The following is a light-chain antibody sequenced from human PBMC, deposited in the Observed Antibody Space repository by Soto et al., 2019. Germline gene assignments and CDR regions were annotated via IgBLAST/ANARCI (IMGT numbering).Light chain of an antibody. V-gene: IGKV3-20*01. CDR3: HQYDSWT. Sequence: EIVLTQSPGTLSLSPGERATLSCRASQSFNSIYLAWYQQKPGQAPRLLIYGASSRATGIPDRFSGSGSGTAFTLTISRLEPEDFAVYYCHQYDSWTCGQGTKVDIK. J-gene: IGKJ1*01. CDR2: GAS. CDR1: QSFNSIY.